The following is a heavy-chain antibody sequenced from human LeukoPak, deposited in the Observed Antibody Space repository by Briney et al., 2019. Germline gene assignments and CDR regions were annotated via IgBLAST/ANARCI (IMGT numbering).Heavy chain of an antibody. J-gene: IGHJ4*02. V-gene: IGHV5-51*01. CDR2: IYPGESDT. CDR1: GYSFTSYW. CDR3: ARHSSISYYFDY. D-gene: IGHD6-6*01. Sequence: GESLKIPCKGSGYSFTSYWIGWVRQMPGKGLEWMGIIYPGESDTRYGPSFQGQVTILADKSNSTAYLQWSSLKASDTAMYYCARHSSISYYFDYWGQGTLVTVSS.